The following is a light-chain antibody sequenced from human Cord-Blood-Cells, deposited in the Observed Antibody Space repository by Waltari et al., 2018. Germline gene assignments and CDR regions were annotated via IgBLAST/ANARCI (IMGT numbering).Light chain of an antibody. CDR3: SSYTSSSTVV. CDR2: DVS. J-gene: IGLJ2*01. V-gene: IGLV2-14*01. CDR1: SSDVGGYNY. Sequence: QSALTQPASVSGSPGQSITISCTGTSSDVGGYNYVSWYQPHPGKAPKPIIYDVSKRPSGVSNRSSGSKSGNTASLTISGLQAEDEADYYCSSYTSSSTVVFGEGTKLTVL.